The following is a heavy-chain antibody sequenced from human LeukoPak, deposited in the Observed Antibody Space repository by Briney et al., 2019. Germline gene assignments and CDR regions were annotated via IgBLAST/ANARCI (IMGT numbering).Heavy chain of an antibody. J-gene: IGHJ3*02. D-gene: IGHD3-16*01. CDR1: GGSVSSGSYY. Sequence: SETLSLTCTVSGGSVSSGSYYWSWIRQPPGKGLEWIGYIYYSGSTNYNPSLKSRVTISVDTSKNQFSLKLSSVTAADTAVYYCAADYGPDDAFDIWGQGTMVTVSS. V-gene: IGHV4-61*01. CDR2: IYYSGST. CDR3: AADYGPDDAFDI.